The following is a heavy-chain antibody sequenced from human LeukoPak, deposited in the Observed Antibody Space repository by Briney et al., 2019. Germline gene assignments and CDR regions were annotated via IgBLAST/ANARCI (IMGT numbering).Heavy chain of an antibody. D-gene: IGHD6-13*01. Sequence: GGSLRLSCAASGFTFGSYWMQWVRQTPEKGLVWVAHINNDGSNTIYADSVKGRFTTSRDNAKNTLYLQMNSLRGEDTAVYYCAKVGEQQLADYWGQGTLVTVSS. V-gene: IGHV3-74*01. CDR1: GFTFGSYW. CDR2: INNDGSNT. CDR3: AKVGEQQLADY. J-gene: IGHJ4*02.